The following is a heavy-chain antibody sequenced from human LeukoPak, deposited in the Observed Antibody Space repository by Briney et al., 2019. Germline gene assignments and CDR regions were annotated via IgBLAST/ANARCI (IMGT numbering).Heavy chain of an antibody. CDR3: ARWGASSSSYYYYMDV. V-gene: IGHV4-61*02. CDR2: IYTSGST. J-gene: IGHJ6*03. Sequence: PSQTLSLTCTVSGGSISSGSYYWSWIRQPAGKGLEWIGRIYTSGSTNYNPSLKSRVTISVDTSKNQFSLKLSSVTAADTAVYYCARWGASSSSYYYYMDVWGKGTTVTVSS. CDR1: GGSISSGSYY. D-gene: IGHD6-13*01.